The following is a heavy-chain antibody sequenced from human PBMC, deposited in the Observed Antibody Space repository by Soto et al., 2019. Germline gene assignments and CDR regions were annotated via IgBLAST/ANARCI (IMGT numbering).Heavy chain of an antibody. V-gene: IGHV1-18*01. Sequence: VASVKVSCKASGYTFTSYAMHWVRQAPGQRLEWMGWINAYNGNTNYAQKVQGRVTMTTDTSTSTAYMELRSLRSDDTAVYYCARDLPPSDYWGQGTLVTVSS. CDR1: GYTFTSYA. J-gene: IGHJ4*02. CDR2: INAYNGNT. D-gene: IGHD2-2*01. CDR3: ARDLPPSDY.